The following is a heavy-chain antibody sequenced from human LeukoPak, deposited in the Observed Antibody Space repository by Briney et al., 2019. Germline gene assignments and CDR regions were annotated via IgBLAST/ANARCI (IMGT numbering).Heavy chain of an antibody. V-gene: IGHV3-30-3*01. J-gene: IGHJ4*02. D-gene: IGHD1-1*01. Sequence: GGSLRLSCAASGFTFSSYAMHWVRQAPGKGLEWVAVISYDGSNKYYADSVKGRFTISRDNSKNTPYLQMNSLRAEDTAVYYCARDNAGASDYWGQGTLVTVSS. CDR2: ISYDGSNK. CDR3: ARDNAGASDY. CDR1: GFTFSSYA.